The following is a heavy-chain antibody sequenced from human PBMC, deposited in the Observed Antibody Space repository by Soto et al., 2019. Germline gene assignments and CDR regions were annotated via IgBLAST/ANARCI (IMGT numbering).Heavy chain of an antibody. Sequence: GGSLRLSCAASGFTFSTYTMNWVRQAPGKGLEWISSTSSGSSYIYYAGSVKGRFTISRDNAKNSLFLQMNSLRADDTAVYYCARDILSGGAYPDSWGQGTKVTVSS. D-gene: IGHD3-10*01. CDR1: GFTFSTYT. V-gene: IGHV3-21*01. J-gene: IGHJ5*01. CDR3: ARDILSGGAYPDS. CDR2: TSSGSSYI.